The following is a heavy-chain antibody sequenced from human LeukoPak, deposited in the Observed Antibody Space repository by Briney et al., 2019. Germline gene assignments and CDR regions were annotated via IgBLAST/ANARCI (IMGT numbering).Heavy chain of an antibody. CDR2: ISSSSSYI. V-gene: IGHV3-21*01. J-gene: IGHJ3*02. CDR3: AREVRIAASGRAFDM. Sequence: EGSLRLSCAASGFTFSSYTMNWVRQAPGKGLEWVSSISSSSSYINYADSVKGRFTISRDNAKNSLYLQMNSLRAEDTAVYYCAREVRIAASGRAFDMWGQGTMVTVSS. D-gene: IGHD6-13*01. CDR1: GFTFSSYT.